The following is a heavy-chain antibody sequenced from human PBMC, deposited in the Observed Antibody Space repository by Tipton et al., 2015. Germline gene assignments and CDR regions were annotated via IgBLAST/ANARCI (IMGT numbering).Heavy chain of an antibody. V-gene: IGHV4-34*01. CDR2: INDSGST. D-gene: IGHD3-10*01. CDR1: GGSFSNDY. J-gene: IGHJ4*02. CDR3: AGEGRSSQTFDY. Sequence: TLSLTCTVYGGSFSNDYWSWIRQPPGKGLEWIGEINDSGSTNYNPSLKSRLTISLDTSKNQFSLKMSSVSAADTAVYYCAGEGRSSQTFDYWGQGTQVTVSS.